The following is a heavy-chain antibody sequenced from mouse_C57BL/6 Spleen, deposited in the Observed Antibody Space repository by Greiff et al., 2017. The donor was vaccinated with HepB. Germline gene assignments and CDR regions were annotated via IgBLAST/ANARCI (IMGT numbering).Heavy chain of an antibody. D-gene: IGHD1-1*01. V-gene: IGHV5-9*01. Sequence: EVMLVESGGGLVKPGGSLKLSCAASGFTFSSYTMSWVRQTPEKRLEWVATISGGGGNTYYPDSVKGRFTISRDNAKNTLYMQMSSLSSGDTALYYCARRDSYGSSFYFDYWGQGTTLTVSS. CDR1: GFTFSSYT. CDR3: ARRDSYGSSFYFDY. J-gene: IGHJ2*01. CDR2: ISGGGGNT.